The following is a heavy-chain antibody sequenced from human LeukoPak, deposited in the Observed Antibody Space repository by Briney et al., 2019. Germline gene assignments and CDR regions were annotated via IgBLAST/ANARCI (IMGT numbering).Heavy chain of an antibody. CDR1: GFTFSSYS. J-gene: IGHJ4*02. D-gene: IGHD6-13*01. CDR2: ISSSSSYI. Sequence: AGGSLRLSCAASGFTFSSYSMNWVRQAPGKGLEWVSSISSSSSYIYYADSVKGRFTISRDNSKNTLYLQMGSLRAEDMAVYYCARDQNRQQLVGYWGQGTLVTVSS. CDR3: ARDQNRQQLVGY. V-gene: IGHV3-21*01.